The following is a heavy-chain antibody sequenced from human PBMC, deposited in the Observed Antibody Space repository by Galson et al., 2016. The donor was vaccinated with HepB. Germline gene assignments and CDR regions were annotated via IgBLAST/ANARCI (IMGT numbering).Heavy chain of an antibody. Sequence: ETLSLTCTVSGDSISSSISDWGWIRQTPGKGLEWIGSVYRSGSTYFNPSLRSRVTMTVDITKNQFSMNLSSMTAADRAVYYLARVTMAMIRGAHFDYWGQGTLVMVSS. CDR3: ARVTMAMIRGAHFDY. CDR2: VYRSGST. D-gene: IGHD3-10*01. J-gene: IGHJ4*02. V-gene: IGHV4-39*07. CDR1: GDSISSSISD.